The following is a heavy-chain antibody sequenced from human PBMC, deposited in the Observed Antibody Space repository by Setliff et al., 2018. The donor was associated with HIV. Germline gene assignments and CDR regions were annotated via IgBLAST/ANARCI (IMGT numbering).Heavy chain of an antibody. Sequence: SETLSLTCSVSGSTISSSNYYWGWIRQPPGKGLEWIGSIHYTGGTHYNPSFKSRASFSLDTSKNQFSLRLGSVTAADTAVYYCARAEGLIFGVEEGAFDIWGQGTMVTVSS. CDR3: ARAEGLIFGVEEGAFDI. J-gene: IGHJ3*02. D-gene: IGHD3-3*01. V-gene: IGHV4-39*01. CDR2: IHYTGGT. CDR1: GSTISSSNYY.